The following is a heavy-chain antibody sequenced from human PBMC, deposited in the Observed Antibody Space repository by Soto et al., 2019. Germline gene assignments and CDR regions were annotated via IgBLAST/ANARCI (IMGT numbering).Heavy chain of an antibody. J-gene: IGHJ4*02. CDR2: IYHSGST. D-gene: IGHD5-18*01. CDR3: ARGRYSHGY. Sequence: PSGTLYIYGMVPLGSISSHYWSWIRQPPGKGLEWIGDIYHSGSTNYNPSLKSRVTISVDTSKNQFSLKLSAVTAADTAVYYCARGRYSHGYWGQGPMFSVSS. V-gene: IGHV4-59*11. CDR1: LGSISSHY.